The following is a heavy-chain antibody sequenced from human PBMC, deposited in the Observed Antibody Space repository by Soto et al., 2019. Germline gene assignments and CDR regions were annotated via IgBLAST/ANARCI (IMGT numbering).Heavy chain of an antibody. CDR1: GGSISSSSYY. Sequence: ESLSVAGPVSGGSISSSSYYWGWIREPPGKGLEWIGSIYYSWSTYYNPSLKSRVTISVDTSKNQFSLKLSSVTAADTAVYYCERHKGSGWSRTVFDYWGQGTLVTVSS. J-gene: IGHJ4*02. V-gene: IGHV4-39*01. D-gene: IGHD6-19*01. CDR3: ERHKGSGWSRTVFDY. CDR2: IYYSWST.